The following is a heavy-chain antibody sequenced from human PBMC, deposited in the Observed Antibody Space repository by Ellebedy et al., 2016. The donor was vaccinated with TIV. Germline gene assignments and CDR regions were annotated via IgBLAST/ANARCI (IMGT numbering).Heavy chain of an antibody. Sequence: SETLSLTCTVSGDSVNSDSYYWAWIRQPPGKGLQWIASIYYGGNTYSDPSLRSRVTISVDTSKNQFSLKLNSLTAADTAMYYCARDVVVAATSFYYYYGMDVWGQGTTVTVSS. CDR2: IYYGGNT. J-gene: IGHJ6*02. V-gene: IGHV4-39*07. CDR1: GDSVNSDSYY. CDR3: ARDVVVAATSFYYYYGMDV. D-gene: IGHD2-15*01.